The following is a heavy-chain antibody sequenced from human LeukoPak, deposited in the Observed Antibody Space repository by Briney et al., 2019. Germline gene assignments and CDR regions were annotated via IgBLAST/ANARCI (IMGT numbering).Heavy chain of an antibody. Sequence: SETLSLTCSVSGGPFTGNYWTWVRQSPGKRLEWIGEIIHAGNTNYNPSLKSRLTLSVDKSRRQFSLNLGSVTAADTAVYYCTKATYKDFLSGRRGAFEFWGQGTKVIVSS. J-gene: IGHJ3*01. D-gene: IGHD3-3*01. CDR1: GGPFTGNY. CDR2: IIHAGNT. V-gene: IGHV4-34*12. CDR3: TKATYKDFLSGRRGAFEF.